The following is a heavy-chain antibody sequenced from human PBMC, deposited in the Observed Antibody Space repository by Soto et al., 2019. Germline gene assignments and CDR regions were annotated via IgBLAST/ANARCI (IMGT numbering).Heavy chain of an antibody. Sequence: GGSLRLSCAASGFTFSSYWMSWVRQAPGKGLEWVANIKQDGSEKYYVDSVKGRFTISRDNAKNSLYLQMNSLRAEDTAVYYCTTDSYSTMIVVRFDYWGLGTLVTVSS. CDR3: TTDSYSTMIVVRFDY. J-gene: IGHJ4*01. CDR2: IKQDGSEK. CDR1: GFTFSSYW. V-gene: IGHV3-7*01. D-gene: IGHD3-22*01.